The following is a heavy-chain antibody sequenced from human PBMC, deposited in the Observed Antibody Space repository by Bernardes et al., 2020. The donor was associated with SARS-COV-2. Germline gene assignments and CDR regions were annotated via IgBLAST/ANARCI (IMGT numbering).Heavy chain of an antibody. CDR2: IFYDGSI. V-gene: IGHV4-4*07. Sequence: SETLSLTCTISNGSIGYYYWSWIRQSAGGGLEWLGRIFYDGSIDYNPPRTSRVTMSVDTSKNQFSLTVTSATAADTAVYFCARVSLFAARDAFDVWGQGIPVTVSS. J-gene: IGHJ3*01. D-gene: IGHD6-6*01. CDR3: ARVSLFAARDAFDV. CDR1: NGSIGYYY.